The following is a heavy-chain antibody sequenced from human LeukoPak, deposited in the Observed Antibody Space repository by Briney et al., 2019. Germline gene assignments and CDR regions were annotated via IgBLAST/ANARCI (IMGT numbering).Heavy chain of an antibody. CDR1: GGSISSSSHY. CDR2: IYYSGST. Sequence: PSETLSLTCTVSGGSISSSSHYWGWIRQPPGKGLEWIGSIYYSGSTYYNPSHKSRVTVSVDTSKKQFSLKLSSVTAADTAVYYCARHDYGGVNWFDPWGQGSLVTVSS. D-gene: IGHD4-23*01. V-gene: IGHV4-39*01. CDR3: ARHDYGGVNWFDP. J-gene: IGHJ5*02.